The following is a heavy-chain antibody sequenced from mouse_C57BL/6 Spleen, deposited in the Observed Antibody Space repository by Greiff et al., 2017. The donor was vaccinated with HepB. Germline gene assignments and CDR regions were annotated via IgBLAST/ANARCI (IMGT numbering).Heavy chain of an antibody. Sequence: QVQLQQSGAELVRPGASVTLSCKASGYTFTDYEMHWVKQTPVHGLEWIGAIDPETGGTAYNQKFKGKAILTADKSSSTAYMELRSLTSEDSAVYYCTRRDIYYGNPPFAYWGQGTLVTVSA. D-gene: IGHD2-1*01. CDR2: IDPETGGT. J-gene: IGHJ3*01. CDR1: GYTFTDYE. V-gene: IGHV1-15*01. CDR3: TRRDIYYGNPPFAY.